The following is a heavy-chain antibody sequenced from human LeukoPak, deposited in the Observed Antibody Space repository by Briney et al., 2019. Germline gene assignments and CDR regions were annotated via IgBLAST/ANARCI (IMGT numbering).Heavy chain of an antibody. V-gene: IGHV1-69*05. CDR2: IIPIFGTA. CDR3: ASIAVAGHFDY. J-gene: IGHJ4*02. D-gene: IGHD6-19*01. Sequence: SVRVSCKASGGTFSSYAISWVRQAPGQGLEWMGGIIPIFGTANYAQKFQGRVTITTDESTSTAYMELSSLRSEDTAVYYCASIAVAGHFDYWGQGTLVTVSS. CDR1: GGTFSSYA.